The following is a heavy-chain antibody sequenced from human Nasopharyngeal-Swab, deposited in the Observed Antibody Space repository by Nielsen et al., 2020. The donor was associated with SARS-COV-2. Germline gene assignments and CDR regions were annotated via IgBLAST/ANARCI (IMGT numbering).Heavy chain of an antibody. D-gene: IGHD1-1*01. J-gene: IGHJ4*02. CDR3: ARSLRLEPPEGPDY. V-gene: IGHV1-8*01. CDR1: GYTFTSYD. CDR2: MNPNSGNT. Sequence: ALVKVSCKASGYTFTSYDINWVRQATGQGLEWMGWMNPNSGNTGYAQKFQGRVTMTRNTSISTAYMELSSLRSEDTAVYYCARSLRLEPPEGPDYWGQGTLVTVSS.